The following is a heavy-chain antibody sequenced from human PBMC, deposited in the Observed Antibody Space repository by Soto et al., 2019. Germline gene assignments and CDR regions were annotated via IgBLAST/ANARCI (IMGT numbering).Heavy chain of an antibody. D-gene: IGHD2-21*02. Sequence: PGGSLRLSCAASGFFFSNYAMSWVRQAPGKGLEWVSSISGSGSSKYYADSVKGRFTISRDNSKNTLYLQMNSLRAEDTAVYYCAKDQRDCGGDCYSSFDYWGQGTLVTVSS. CDR2: ISGSGSSK. V-gene: IGHV3-23*01. J-gene: IGHJ4*02. CDR1: GFFFSNYA. CDR3: AKDQRDCGGDCYSSFDY.